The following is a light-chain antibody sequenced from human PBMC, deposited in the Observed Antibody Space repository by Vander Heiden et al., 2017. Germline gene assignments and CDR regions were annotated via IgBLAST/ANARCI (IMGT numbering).Light chain of an antibody. J-gene: IGLJ2*01. CDR2: STN. CDR1: SGSASTNYY. V-gene: IGLV8-61*01. CDR3: VLYMGSGISV. Sequence: QTVVTQEPSFSVSPGGTVTLTCGLSSGSASTNYYPSWYQQTPGQSPRTLIYSTNTRSSGVPDRFSGSILGNTAALTITGAQADDESDYYCVLYMGSGISVFSGGTKLTVL.